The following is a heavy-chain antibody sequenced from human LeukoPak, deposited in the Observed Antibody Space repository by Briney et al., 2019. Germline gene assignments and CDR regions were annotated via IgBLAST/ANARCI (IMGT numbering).Heavy chain of an antibody. CDR1: GGSISSGGYY. J-gene: IGHJ4*02. Sequence: SETLSVTCTVSGGSISSGGYYWSWIRQHPGKGLEWIGYIYYSGSTYYNPSLKSRVTISVDTSKNQFSLKLSSVTAADTAVYYCARSPSPGIAAFNYWGQGTLVTVSS. V-gene: IGHV4-31*03. D-gene: IGHD6-13*01. CDR3: ARSPSPGIAAFNY. CDR2: IYYSGST.